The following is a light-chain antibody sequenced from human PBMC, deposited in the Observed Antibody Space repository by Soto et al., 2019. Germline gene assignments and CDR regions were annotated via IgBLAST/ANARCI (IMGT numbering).Light chain of an antibody. V-gene: IGLV1-40*01. Sequence: QSVLTQPPSVSEAPGQRVTISCTGSSSNIGAGYEAHWYQQVPGTAPKLLIYENNNRPSWVPDRFSGSKSGTSASLAITGLQAEDESEYYCQSYDSSLSADVFGTGTKLTVL. CDR3: QSYDSSLSADV. J-gene: IGLJ1*01. CDR1: SSNIGAGYE. CDR2: ENN.